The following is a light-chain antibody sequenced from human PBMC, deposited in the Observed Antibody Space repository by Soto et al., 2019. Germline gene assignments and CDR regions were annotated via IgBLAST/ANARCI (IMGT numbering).Light chain of an antibody. J-gene: IGKJ2*01. Sequence: DIQMTQSPSTLSASVGDRVTITCRASQSISSWLAWYQQKPGKAPKLLIYDASSLESGVPSRFSGSGSGTEFTLTISSLQPDDFVTYYCQQYNSSLYTFGQGTKLEIK. CDR1: QSISSW. CDR2: DAS. CDR3: QQYNSSLYT. V-gene: IGKV1-5*01.